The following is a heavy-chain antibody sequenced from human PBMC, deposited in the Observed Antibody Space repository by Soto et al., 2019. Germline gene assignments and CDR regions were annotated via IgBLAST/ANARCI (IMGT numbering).Heavy chain of an antibody. Sequence: GGSLRLSCAASGFTFSAHYMDWVRQTPGKGLEWVGRIKNKDNSYTTEYAASVEGRFTISREDSQISLYLQMNSLKTEDTAVYYCARVSLVGPSGGRYFDYWGQGSQVTVSS. V-gene: IGHV3-72*01. J-gene: IGHJ4*02. CDR1: GFTFSAHY. CDR2: IKNKDNSYTT. CDR3: ARVSLVGPSGGRYFDY. D-gene: IGHD1-26*01.